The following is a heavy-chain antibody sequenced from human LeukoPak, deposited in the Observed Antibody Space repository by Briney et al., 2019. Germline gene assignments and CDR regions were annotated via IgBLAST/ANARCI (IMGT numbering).Heavy chain of an antibody. D-gene: IGHD6-6*01. CDR3: AKDSRSSSPGGFDY. CDR1: GFTFDDYA. CDR2: ISWNSGSI. Sequence: TGGSLRLSCAASGFTFDDYAMHWVRQVPGKGLEWVSGISWNSGSIGYADSVKGRFTISRDNAKNSLYLQMNSLRAEDTALYYCAKDSRSSSPGGFDYWGQGTLVTVSS. V-gene: IGHV3-9*01. J-gene: IGHJ4*02.